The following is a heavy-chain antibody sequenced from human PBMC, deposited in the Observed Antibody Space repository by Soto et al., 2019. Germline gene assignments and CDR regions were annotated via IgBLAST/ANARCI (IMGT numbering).Heavy chain of an antibody. J-gene: IGHJ4*02. CDR1: GGSFSGYY. CDR2: INHSGST. Sequence: SETLSLTCAVYGGSFSGYYWSWIRQPPGKGPEWIGEINHSGSTNYNPSLKSRVTISVDTSKNQFSLKLSSVTAADTAVYYCARGGSVTVVVFTFDYWGKGTLVTVSS. CDR3: ARGGSVTVVVFTFDY. D-gene: IGHD2-15*01. V-gene: IGHV4-34*01.